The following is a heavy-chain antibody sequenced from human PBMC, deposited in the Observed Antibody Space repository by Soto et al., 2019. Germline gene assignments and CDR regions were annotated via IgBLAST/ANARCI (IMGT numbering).Heavy chain of an antibody. CDR2: IYHSGST. CDR1: GDSITRGTFY. D-gene: IGHD3-3*01. V-gene: IGHV4-31*02. CDR3: ARVSERITIFGVVPYGMDV. J-gene: IGHJ6*02. Sequence: SETLSLTCTVSGDSITRGTFYWNWIRQYPGKGLEWIGDIYHSGSTYYNPSLKSRVTISVDKSKNQFSLKLSSVTAADTAMYYCARVSERITIFGVVPYGMDVWGQGTTVTVSS.